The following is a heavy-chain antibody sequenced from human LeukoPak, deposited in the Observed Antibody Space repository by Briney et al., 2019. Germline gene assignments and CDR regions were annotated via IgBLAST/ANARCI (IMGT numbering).Heavy chain of an antibody. D-gene: IGHD3-10*01. CDR3: ARVYGSGSLWGYLRFDY. CDR1: GGSISSYY. J-gene: IGHJ4*02. V-gene: IGHV4-59*01. Sequence: SETLSLTCTVSGGSISSYYWSWIRQPPGKGLEWIGYIYYSGSTNYNPSLKSRVTISVDTSKNQFSLKLSSVTAADTAVYYCARVYGSGSLWGYLRFDYWGQGTLVTVSS. CDR2: IYYSGST.